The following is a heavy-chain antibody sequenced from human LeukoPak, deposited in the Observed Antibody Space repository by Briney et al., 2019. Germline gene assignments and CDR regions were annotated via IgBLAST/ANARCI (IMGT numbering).Heavy chain of an antibody. J-gene: IGHJ4*02. CDR2: ISGSGGST. Sequence: SGGSLRLSCAASGFTFSSYAMSWVRQAPGKGLEWVSAISGSGGSTYYADSVKGRFTISRVNSKNTLYLQMNSLRAEDTAVYYCAKIAYYDFWSGQPHYWGQGTLVTVSS. CDR1: GFTFSSYA. D-gene: IGHD3-3*01. V-gene: IGHV3-23*01. CDR3: AKIAYYDFWSGQPHY.